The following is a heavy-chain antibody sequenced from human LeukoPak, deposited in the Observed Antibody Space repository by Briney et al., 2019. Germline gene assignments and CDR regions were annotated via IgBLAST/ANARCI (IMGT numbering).Heavy chain of an antibody. J-gene: IGHJ6*03. V-gene: IGHV3-23*01. D-gene: IGHD4-11*01. CDR2: ISGSGGST. CDR1: GFIFSNYA. Sequence: GGSLRLSCAASGFIFSNYAMSWVRQAPGKGLEWVSGISGSGGSTVYVDSVKGRFTISRDNSKNIMYLQINSLRDEDTAVCYCAKDDRVTTLYSYYYMDLWGKGTTVTVSS. CDR3: AKDDRVTTLYSYYYMDL.